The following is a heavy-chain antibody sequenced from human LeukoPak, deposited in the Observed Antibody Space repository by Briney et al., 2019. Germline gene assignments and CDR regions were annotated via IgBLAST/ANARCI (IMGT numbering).Heavy chain of an antibody. CDR3: ARVGTMVVVVVTPDAFDI. Sequence: SETLSLTCNVSGASVSSGSYYWSWIRQPPGKELEWIGYIYYSGSTSYNPSLKSRVTISVDTSKNQFSLKLSSVTAADTAVYYCARVGTMVVVVVTPDAFDIWGQGTMVTVSS. V-gene: IGHV4-61*01. CDR1: GASVSSGSYY. CDR2: IYYSGST. J-gene: IGHJ3*02. D-gene: IGHD3-22*01.